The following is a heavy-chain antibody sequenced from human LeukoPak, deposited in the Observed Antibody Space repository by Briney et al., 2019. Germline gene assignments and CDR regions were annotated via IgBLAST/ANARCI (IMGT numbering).Heavy chain of an antibody. J-gene: IGHJ3*02. CDR1: GCTFSSYS. CDR3: VRGGGSCCLFNVFVI. CDR2: IRISSGTT. D-gene: IGHD2-15*01. Sequence: GVSLRLSCAASGCTFSSYSMNWVRQDPGAGLEGPSYIRISSGTTYNTASVKSRFFIYRDNATNSLSLQMNSLRAEDTAVYNCVRGGGSCCLFNVFVIWGQGTMVTVSS. V-gene: IGHV3-48*04.